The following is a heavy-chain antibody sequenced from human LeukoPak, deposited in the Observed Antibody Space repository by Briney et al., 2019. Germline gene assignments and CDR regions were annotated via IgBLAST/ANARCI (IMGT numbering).Heavy chain of an antibody. J-gene: IGHJ4*02. Sequence: GGSLRLSCTASGLTFSTSGFNWVRQAPGKGLEWVASIGPTGPDRYHADSIKGRFTISRDNANNFLYLQMNSLRAEDTAVYYCATETNGRHYDYWGQGTLLTVSS. D-gene: IGHD1-14*01. CDR1: GLTFSTSG. CDR2: IGPTGPDR. V-gene: IGHV3-21*06. CDR3: ATETNGRHYDY.